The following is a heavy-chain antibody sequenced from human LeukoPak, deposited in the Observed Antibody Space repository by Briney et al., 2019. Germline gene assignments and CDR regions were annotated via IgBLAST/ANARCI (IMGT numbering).Heavy chain of an antibody. V-gene: IGHV3-23*01. Sequence: GGSLRLSCAASGFTFSNYAMSWVRQAPGKGLEWVSSLSDNGGSPYYADSVKGRFTISRDNSKNTLYLHMNSLRVEDTAVYYCAKDPETYSRSWFDSWGQGTLVTVSS. D-gene: IGHD2-21*01. CDR3: AKDPETYSRSWFDS. J-gene: IGHJ5*01. CDR2: LSDNGGSP. CDR1: GFTFSNYA.